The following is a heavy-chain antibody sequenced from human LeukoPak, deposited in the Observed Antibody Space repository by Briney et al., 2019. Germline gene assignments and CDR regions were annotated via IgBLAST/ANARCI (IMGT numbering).Heavy chain of an antibody. D-gene: IGHD4/OR15-4a*01. CDR1: GYSFTSYW. Sequence: GESLKISCRGSGYSFTSYWIGWVRQMPGKGLEWMGIIYPGDSDTRYSPSFQGQVTISADKSISTAYLQWSSLKASDTAMYYCARPYSYDYGGGDGAFDIWGQGTMVTVSS. CDR3: ARPYSYDYGGGDGAFDI. CDR2: IYPGDSDT. J-gene: IGHJ3*02. V-gene: IGHV5-51*01.